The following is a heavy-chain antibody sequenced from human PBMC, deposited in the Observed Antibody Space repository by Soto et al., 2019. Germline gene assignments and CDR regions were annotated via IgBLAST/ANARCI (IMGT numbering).Heavy chain of an antibody. CDR3: AHRQPGHCSGGNCPFDY. J-gene: IGHJ4*02. CDR1: GFSLSSSGVG. V-gene: IGHV2-5*02. D-gene: IGHD2-15*01. Sequence: SGPTLVNPTQTLTVTCTFSGFSLSSSGVGVGWIRQPPGKALEWLALVYWDDDKRNTSSLKTRLTITKGTSKNQVVLTMTNMDPVDTATYYCAHRQPGHCSGGNCPFDYWGQGTLVTVSS. CDR2: VYWDDDK.